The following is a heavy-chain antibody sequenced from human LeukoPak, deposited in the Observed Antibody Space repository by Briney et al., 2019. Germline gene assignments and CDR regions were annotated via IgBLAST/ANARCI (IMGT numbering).Heavy chain of an antibody. Sequence: PGGSLRLSCAASGFTFDDYAMHWVRQAPGKGLEWVSGISWNSGSIGYADSVKGRFTISRDNAKNSLYLQMNSLRAEDTAVYYCARREPDDYYDFWSGSNWYFDLWGRGTLVTVSS. V-gene: IGHV3-9*01. CDR1: GFTFDDYA. CDR3: ARREPDDYYDFWSGSNWYFDL. J-gene: IGHJ2*01. CDR2: ISWNSGSI. D-gene: IGHD3-3*01.